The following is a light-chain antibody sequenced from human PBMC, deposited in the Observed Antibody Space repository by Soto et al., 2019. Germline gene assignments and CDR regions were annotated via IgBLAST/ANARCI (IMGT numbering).Light chain of an antibody. J-gene: IGKJ1*01. V-gene: IGKV3D-15*01. CDR2: GAS. CDR1: QSVSSN. Sequence: EIAMTQSPATLSVSPGERATLSCRASQSVSSNLAWYQQKPGQAHRLIIYGASTRATGIPARFSGSGSGTEFTLTISSLKSEDLAVYYCQQYNNWPPWTFGQGTKVDIK. CDR3: QQYNNWPPWT.